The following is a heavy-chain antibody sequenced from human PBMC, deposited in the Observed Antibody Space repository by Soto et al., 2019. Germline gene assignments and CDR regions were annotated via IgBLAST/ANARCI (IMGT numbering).Heavy chain of an antibody. CDR2: ISGSGGST. D-gene: IGHD4-17*01. J-gene: IGHJ4*02. V-gene: IGHV3-23*01. CDR1: GFTFSSYA. Sequence: EVQLLEYGGGLVQPGGSLRLSCAASGFTFSSYAMSWVRQAPGKGLEWVSAISGSGGSTYYADSVKGRFTISRDNSKNTLYLQMNSLRAEDTAVYYCAKLGGDYKLAFDYWGQGTLVTVSS. CDR3: AKLGGDYKLAFDY.